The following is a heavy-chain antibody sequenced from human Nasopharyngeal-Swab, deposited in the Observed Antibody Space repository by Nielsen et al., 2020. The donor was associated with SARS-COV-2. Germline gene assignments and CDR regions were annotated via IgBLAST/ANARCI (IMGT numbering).Heavy chain of an antibody. J-gene: IGHJ4*02. Sequence: GESLKISCKGSGYSFTSYWISWVRQMPGTGLEWMGRIDPSDYYTNYSPSFQGHVTISADKSISTAYLQWSSLKASDAAMYYCARQYCGGDCDFDYWGQGTLVTVSS. D-gene: IGHD2-21*01. CDR1: GYSFTSYW. CDR2: IDPSDYYT. CDR3: ARQYCGGDCDFDY. V-gene: IGHV5-10-1*01.